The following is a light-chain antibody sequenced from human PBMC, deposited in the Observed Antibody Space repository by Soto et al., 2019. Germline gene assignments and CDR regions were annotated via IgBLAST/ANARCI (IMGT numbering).Light chain of an antibody. CDR1: QNVLYKSNNENY. V-gene: IGKV4-1*01. J-gene: IGKJ2*01. CDR3: QQYYNTPPYT. CDR2: WAS. Sequence: DIVMTQSPDSLAVSLGERATINCKSSQNVLYKSNNENYLAWYQQKPGQPPKLLIYWASTRKPGVPDRFSGSWSGSYFNLTISILLTEYVAFYDCQQYYNTPPYTFGQGTKLEI.